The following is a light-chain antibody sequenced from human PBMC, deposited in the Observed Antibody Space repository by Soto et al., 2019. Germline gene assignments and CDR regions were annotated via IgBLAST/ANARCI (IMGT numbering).Light chain of an antibody. V-gene: IGLV2-14*01. CDR3: SSYTSSSTLPFV. CDR1: SSDIGAYDY. J-gene: IGLJ1*01. CDR2: EVS. Sequence: QSVLTQPASLSGSPGQSITVSCTGTSSDIGAYDYVSWFQQHPGKAPKLMISEVSNQPSGVSNRFSGSKSGNTASLTISGLQAEDEADYYCSSYTSSSTLPFVFXTGTKVTVL.